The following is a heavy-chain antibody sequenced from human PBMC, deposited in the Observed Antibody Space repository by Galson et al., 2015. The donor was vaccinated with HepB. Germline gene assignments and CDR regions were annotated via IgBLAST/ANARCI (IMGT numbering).Heavy chain of an antibody. CDR3: AGDSGYISGWYAGRGGFDY. J-gene: IGHJ4*02. Sequence: SLRLSCAASGFTFRSYGMHWVRQAPGKGLEWVAVILYDGSDKNSADSVKGRFTISRDNSKNTLYLQMNSLRAEDTAVYYCAGDSGYISGWYAGRGGFDYWGQGTLVTVSS. CDR1: GFTFRSYG. V-gene: IGHV3-30*03. CDR2: ILYDGSDK. D-gene: IGHD6-19*01.